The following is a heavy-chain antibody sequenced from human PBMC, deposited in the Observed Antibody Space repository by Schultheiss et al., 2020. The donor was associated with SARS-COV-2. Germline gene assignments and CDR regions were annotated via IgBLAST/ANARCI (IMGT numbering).Heavy chain of an antibody. CDR2: IRSSDKTI. J-gene: IGHJ4*02. D-gene: IGHD2-15*01. CDR3: ARDGATREFDW. Sequence: GGSLRLSCAASGFSFKNYEMNWVRQAPGKGLEWVSYIRSSDKTIYYADSVKGRFTVSTDNAKNSLFLQMNSLRVEDTGIYYCARDGATREFDWWGQGTLVTVSS. V-gene: IGHV3-48*03. CDR1: GFSFKNYE.